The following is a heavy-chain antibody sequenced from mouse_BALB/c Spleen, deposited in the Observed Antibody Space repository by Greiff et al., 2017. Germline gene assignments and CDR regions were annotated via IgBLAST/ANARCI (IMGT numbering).Heavy chain of an antibody. CDR2: IDPGNGNT. CDR3: ANCLDY. D-gene: IGHD6-1*01. V-gene: IGHV14-3*02. CDR1: GFNIKDNY. J-gene: IGHJ2*01. Sequence: EVQLQQSGAELVKPGASVKLSCTASGFNIKDNYMHWVKQRPEQGLEWIGRIDPGNGNTKYDPKFQGKATITADKSSNTAYLQLSSLTSEDTAVYYCANCLDYWGQGTTLTVSS.